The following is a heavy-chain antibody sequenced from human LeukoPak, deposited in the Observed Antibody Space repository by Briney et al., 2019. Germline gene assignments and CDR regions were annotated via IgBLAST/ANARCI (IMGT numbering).Heavy chain of an antibody. CDR3: ARDRHYDSSVFNP. D-gene: IGHD3-22*01. V-gene: IGHV3-23*01. CDR1: GFPFSSYA. Sequence: GGSLRLSCAASGFPFSSYAMSWVRQAPAKGLEWVSTISNSDDSTYYADSVKGRFTISRDNSKNTLYLQMNSLRAEDTAVYYCARDRHYDSSVFNPWGQGTLVTVSS. CDR2: ISNSDDST. J-gene: IGHJ5*02.